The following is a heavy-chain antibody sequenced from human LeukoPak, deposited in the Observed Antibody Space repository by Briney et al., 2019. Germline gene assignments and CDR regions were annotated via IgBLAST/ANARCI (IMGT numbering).Heavy chain of an antibody. CDR2: INPNSGGT. V-gene: IGHV1-2*02. D-gene: IGHD5-18*01. CDR3: ARDRGYSCGSMDY. CDR1: GYTFTGYY. J-gene: IGHJ4*02. Sequence: ASVKVSCKASGYTFTGYYMHWVRQAPGQGLEWMGWINPNSGGTNYAQKFQGRVTMTRDTSISTAYMELSRLRSDDTAVYYCARDRGYSCGSMDYWGQGTLVTVSS.